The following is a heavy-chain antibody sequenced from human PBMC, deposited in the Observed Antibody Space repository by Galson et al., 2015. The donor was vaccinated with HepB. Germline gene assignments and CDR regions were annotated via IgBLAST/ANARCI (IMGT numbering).Heavy chain of an antibody. Sequence: LRLSCAASGFTFSNFGMNWVRQAPGKGLEWVSSISGSSNYIHYADSVKGRFTISRDNAENSVYLQMNSLRAEDTAIYYCARDLSISVAGLDYWGQGTLVTVSS. D-gene: IGHD6-19*01. CDR2: ISGSSNYI. J-gene: IGHJ4*02. V-gene: IGHV3-21*01. CDR1: GFTFSNFG. CDR3: ARDLSISVAGLDY.